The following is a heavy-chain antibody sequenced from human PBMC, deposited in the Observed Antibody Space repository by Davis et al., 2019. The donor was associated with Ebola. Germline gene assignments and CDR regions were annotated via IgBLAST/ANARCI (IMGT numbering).Heavy chain of an antibody. CDR3: ARGRTVTGTRGLSWFDP. J-gene: IGHJ5*02. CDR1: GGTFSSYD. V-gene: IGHV1-8*03. CDR2: MNPNSGNT. D-gene: IGHD6-19*01. Sequence: ASVKVSCKASGGTFSSYDINWVRQATGQGLEWMGWMNPNSGNTGYAQNFQGRLTITRDTSATTAYMELSSLRSEDTAAYYCARGRTVTGTRGLSWFDPWGQGALVTVSS.